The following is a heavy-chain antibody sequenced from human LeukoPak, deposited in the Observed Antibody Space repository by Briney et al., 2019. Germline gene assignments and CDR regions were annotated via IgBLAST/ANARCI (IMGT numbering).Heavy chain of an antibody. Sequence: KDGESLKISCKGSGYSFTSYWIGWVRQMPGKGLEWMGIIYPGDSDTRYSPSFQGQVTISADKSISTAYLQWSSLKASDTAMYYCARHGWFGELSPFYYYYGMDVWGQGTTVTVSS. CDR1: GYSFTSYW. D-gene: IGHD3-10*01. CDR3: ARHGWFGELSPFYYYYGMDV. CDR2: IYPGDSDT. V-gene: IGHV5-51*01. J-gene: IGHJ6*02.